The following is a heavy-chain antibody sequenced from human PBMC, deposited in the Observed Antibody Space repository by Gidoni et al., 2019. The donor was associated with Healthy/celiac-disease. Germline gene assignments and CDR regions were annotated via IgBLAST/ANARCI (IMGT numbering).Heavy chain of an antibody. Sequence: QVQLVQSGAEVKKPGSSVKVSCKASGGTFSSYAISWVRQAPGQGLEWMGRIIPILGIANDAQKFQGRVTITADKSTSTAYMELSSLRSEDTAVYYCARDRKVGLVVVPRYYFDYWGQGTLVTVSS. CDR1: GGTFSSYA. V-gene: IGHV1-69*09. J-gene: IGHJ4*02. CDR2: IIPILGIA. CDR3: ARDRKVGLVVVPRYYFDY. D-gene: IGHD3-22*01.